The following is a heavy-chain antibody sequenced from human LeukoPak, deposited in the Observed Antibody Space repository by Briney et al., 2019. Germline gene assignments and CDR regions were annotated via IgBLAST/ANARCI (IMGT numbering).Heavy chain of an antibody. D-gene: IGHD3-10*01. CDR3: TNVPRGVGVY. CDR1: GFTFSGYW. Sequence: QPGGSLRLSCAASGFTFSGYWMNWVRQAPGRGLEWVAHIKQDGSEQYYVDSVKGRFTISRDNARNALYLQMNSLRAEDTAIYYCTNVPRGVGVYWGQGTLVTVSS. J-gene: IGHJ4*02. V-gene: IGHV3-7*01. CDR2: IKQDGSEQ.